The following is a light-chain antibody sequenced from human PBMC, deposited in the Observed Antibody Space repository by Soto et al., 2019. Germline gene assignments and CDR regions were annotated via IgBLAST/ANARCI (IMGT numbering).Light chain of an antibody. V-gene: IGLV1-44*01. Sequence: QSVLTQPPSASGTPGQRVTISCSGSSSNIGRNTVNWYQQLPGTAPKLLIYSNDRRPSGVPDRFSGSKSVTSASLAISGLQSEDEADYYCVAWDASQNGYYVFGTGTKVTVL. CDR1: SSNIGRNT. CDR2: SND. CDR3: VAWDASQNGYYV. J-gene: IGLJ1*01.